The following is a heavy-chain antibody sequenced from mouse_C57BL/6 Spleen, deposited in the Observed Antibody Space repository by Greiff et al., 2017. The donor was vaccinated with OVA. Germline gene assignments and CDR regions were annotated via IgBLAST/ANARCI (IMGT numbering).Heavy chain of an antibody. J-gene: IGHJ4*01. CDR3: ARWGAAQATRAMDY. V-gene: IGHV1-81*01. Sequence: VKVVESGAELARPGASVKLSCKASGYTFTSYGISWVKQRTGQGLEWIGEIYPRSGNTYYNEKFKGKATLTADKSSSTAYMELRSLTSEDSAVYFCARWGAAQATRAMDYWGQGTSVTVSS. D-gene: IGHD3-2*02. CDR2: IYPRSGNT. CDR1: GYTFTSYG.